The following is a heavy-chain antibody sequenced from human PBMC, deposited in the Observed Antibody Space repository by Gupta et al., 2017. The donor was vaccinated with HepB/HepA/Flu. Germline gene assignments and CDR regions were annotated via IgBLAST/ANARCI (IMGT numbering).Heavy chain of an antibody. CDR2: VTGSGGST. Sequence: GGSLRLSCAASGFTFSSYAMSWVRQAPGKGLEWVSSVTGSGGSTYYAASVQGRFIISRDNSQNTLYLQMNSLRAEDTALYYCARGFHNWYFDLWGRGTRVTVSS. D-gene: IGHD3-3*01. CDR1: GFTFSSYA. V-gene: IGHV3-23*01. J-gene: IGHJ2*01. CDR3: ARGFHNWYFDL.